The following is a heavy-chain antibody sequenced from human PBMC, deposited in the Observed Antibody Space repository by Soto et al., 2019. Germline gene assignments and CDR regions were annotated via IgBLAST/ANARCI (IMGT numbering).Heavy chain of an antibody. CDR3: ARDAHIAAAGYYYMDV. J-gene: IGHJ6*03. Sequence: SKTLYLTCTVSDGSISSGGYYWSWIRQHPGKGLEWIGYIYYSGSTNYNPSLKSRVTISVDTSKNQFSLQLNSVTPEDTAVYYCARDAHIAAAGYYYMDVWAKG. CDR2: IYYSGST. D-gene: IGHD6-13*01. CDR1: DGSISSGGYY. V-gene: IGHV4-31*03.